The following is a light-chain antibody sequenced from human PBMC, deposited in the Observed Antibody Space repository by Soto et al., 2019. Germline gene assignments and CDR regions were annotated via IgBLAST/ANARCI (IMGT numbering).Light chain of an antibody. CDR3: NSYTSSTTLV. J-gene: IGLJ2*01. Sequence: QSALTQPASVSGSPGQSITISCTGTSSDVGGYNYVSWYQQHPGKAPKLLIYEVSNRPSGVSNRVTASKAGNTASLTISGLQAEDEADYYCNSYTSSTTLVFGGGTKVTVL. CDR2: EVS. V-gene: IGLV2-14*01. CDR1: SSDVGGYNY.